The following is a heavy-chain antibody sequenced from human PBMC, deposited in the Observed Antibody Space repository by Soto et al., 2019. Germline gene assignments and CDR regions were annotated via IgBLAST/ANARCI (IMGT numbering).Heavy chain of an antibody. J-gene: IGHJ4*02. Sequence: SETLSLTCSVSGTSIRGYYWTWIRQPPGKGLEWIGYIYYTGTTKYNPSLKSRVTISVDTSKNQFSLRLNSVTAADTAVYYCAREVSSFGSDHFDSWGQGALVTVSS. D-gene: IGHD3-10*01. CDR1: GTSIRGYY. CDR2: IYYTGTT. V-gene: IGHV4-59*01. CDR3: AREVSSFGSDHFDS.